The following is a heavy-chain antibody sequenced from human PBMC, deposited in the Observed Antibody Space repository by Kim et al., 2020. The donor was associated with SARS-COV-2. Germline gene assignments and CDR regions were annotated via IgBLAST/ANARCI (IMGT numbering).Heavy chain of an antibody. CDR2: INHSGST. J-gene: IGHJ6*01. V-gene: IGHV4-34*01. CDR3: ARVGFCSSTSCYAGFNYY. CDR1: GGSFSGYY. Sequence: SETLSLTCAVYGGSFSGYYWSWIRQPPGKGLEWIGEINHSGSTNYNPSLKSRVTISVDTSKNQFSLKLSSVTAADTAVYYCARVGFCSSTSCYAGFNYY. D-gene: IGHD2-2*01.